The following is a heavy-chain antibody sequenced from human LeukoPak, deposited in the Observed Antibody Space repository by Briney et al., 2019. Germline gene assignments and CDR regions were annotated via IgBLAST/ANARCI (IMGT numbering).Heavy chain of an antibody. J-gene: IGHJ3*02. D-gene: IGHD3-10*02. Sequence: SETLSLTCGVSGGSISSYYWSWIRQAPGKGLEWIGYIYSSGSTNYNPSLKGRLTISVDTSKNHFSLRLRSVTAADTAVYYCARDCPMYRTDFQAKGFHSFDMWGQGTMVIVSS. V-gene: IGHV4-59*01. CDR2: IYSSGST. CDR3: ARDCPMYRTDFQAKGFHSFDM. CDR1: GGSISSYY.